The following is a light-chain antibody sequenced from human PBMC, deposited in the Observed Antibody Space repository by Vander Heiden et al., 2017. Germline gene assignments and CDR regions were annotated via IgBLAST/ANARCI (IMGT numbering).Light chain of an antibody. V-gene: IGKV1-12*02. CDR2: AAA. CDR1: QDISTW. CDR3: QQAKSFPFT. J-gene: IGKJ5*01. Sequence: DIQMTQSPSSVSASVGDRVTITCRASQDISTWLAWYQQKPGKAPKLLIYAAASLQSGVPSRFRGSGSGTHFTLIISSLQPDDTGTYYCQQAKSFPFTFGPGTRLEIK.